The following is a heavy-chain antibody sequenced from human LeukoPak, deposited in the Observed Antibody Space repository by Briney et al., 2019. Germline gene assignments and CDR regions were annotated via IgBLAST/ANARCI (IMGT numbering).Heavy chain of an antibody. CDR3: ARRLVSNVWGSYPKPFYFDY. J-gene: IGHJ4*02. D-gene: IGHD3-16*02. CDR2: INHSGST. V-gene: IGHV4-34*01. Sequence: SETLSLTCAVYGGTFSGYDWSWIRQPPGEGLEWIGEINHSGSTNYNPSLKSRVTISLDTAKSQFSLKLSSVTAADAAVYYCARRLVSNVWGSYPKPFYFDYWGQGTLVTVSS. CDR1: GGTFSGYD.